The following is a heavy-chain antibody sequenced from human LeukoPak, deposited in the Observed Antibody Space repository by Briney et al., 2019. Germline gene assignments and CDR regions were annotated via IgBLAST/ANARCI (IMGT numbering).Heavy chain of an antibody. CDR3: ARVPWTAAAD. J-gene: IGHJ4*02. Sequence: GGSLRLSCAASGLNFGKAWMNWVRQAPGKGLEWVASINEDGSEKHYVGSVKGRFTISRDNAKNSVYLQMKSLRAEDTAVYYCARVPWTAAADWGQGTLVTVSS. CDR1: GLNFGKAW. D-gene: IGHD6-13*01. V-gene: IGHV3-7*01. CDR2: INEDGSEK.